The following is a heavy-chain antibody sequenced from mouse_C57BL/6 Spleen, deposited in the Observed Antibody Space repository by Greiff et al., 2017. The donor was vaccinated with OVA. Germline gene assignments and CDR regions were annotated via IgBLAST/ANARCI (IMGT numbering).Heavy chain of an antibody. J-gene: IGHJ2*01. CDR2: INYDGRST. CDR3: ARDMSGFDY. V-gene: IGHV5-16*01. CDR1: GFTFSDYY. Sequence: EVKLVESEGGLVQPGSSMKLSCTASGFTFSDYYMAWVRQVPEKGLEWVANINYDGRSTYYLDSLKSRFIISRANAKNILYLQMSSLKSNDTATYYCARDMSGFDYWGQGTTLTVSS.